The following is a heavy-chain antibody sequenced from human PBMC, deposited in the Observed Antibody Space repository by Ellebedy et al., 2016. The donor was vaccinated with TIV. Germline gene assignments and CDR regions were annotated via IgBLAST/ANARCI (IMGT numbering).Heavy chain of an antibody. J-gene: IGHJ4*02. CDR2: IYSGGAT. V-gene: IGHV3-66*01. Sequence: GGSLRLSCAASAFTVGNNYMAWVRQAPGKGLEWVSLIYSGGATHYADSVKGRFTISRDNAKNSLYLQMNSLRAEDTAVYYCARDSLDYDFWSGYYGFRDQGYFDYWGQGTLVTVSS. CDR1: AFTVGNNY. D-gene: IGHD3-3*01. CDR3: ARDSLDYDFWSGYYGFRDQGYFDY.